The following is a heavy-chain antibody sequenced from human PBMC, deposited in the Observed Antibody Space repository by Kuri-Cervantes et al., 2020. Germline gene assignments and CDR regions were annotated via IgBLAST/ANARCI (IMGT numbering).Heavy chain of an antibody. CDR1: GGSISSGGYY. CDR2: IYYSGST. Sequence: SETLSLTYTVSGGSISSGGYYWSWIRQHPGKGLEWIGYIYYSGSTYYNPSLKSRVTISVDTSKNQFSLKLSSVTAADTAVYYCARAVEGYDALDIWGQGTMVTVSS. J-gene: IGHJ3*02. D-gene: IGHD2-15*01. CDR3: ARAVEGYDALDI. V-gene: IGHV4-31*03.